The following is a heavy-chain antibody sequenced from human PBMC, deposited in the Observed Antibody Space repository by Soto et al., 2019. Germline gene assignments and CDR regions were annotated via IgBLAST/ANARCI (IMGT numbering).Heavy chain of an antibody. CDR1: GFTFSSYG. CDR3: AKDASWGIVPTSKDP. V-gene: IGHV3-30*18. D-gene: IGHD2-2*01. Sequence: LRLSFVASGFTFSSYGMHWVRQAPGKGLDWVAVISYSGTDKYYSDSVKGRFTISRDNSENTLYLEMHGLRIEDTAVYYCAKDASWGIVPTSKDPWGQGTLVTVSS. CDR2: ISYSGTDK. J-gene: IGHJ5*02.